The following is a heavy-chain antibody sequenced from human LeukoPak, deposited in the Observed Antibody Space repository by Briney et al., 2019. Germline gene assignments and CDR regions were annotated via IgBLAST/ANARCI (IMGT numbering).Heavy chain of an antibody. J-gene: IGHJ4*02. D-gene: IGHD2-15*01. CDR3: ARPGYCSGGACYSK. CDR2: INSDGSSI. CDR1: GFSFSSYW. V-gene: IGHV3-74*01. Sequence: GGSLRLSCAGFGFSFSSYWMHWVREAPGKGLLCVSRINSDGSSINSADSVKGRFTISRDNAKNTLYLQMNRLRAEDTAVYYCARPGYCSGGACYSKWGQGTLVTVSS.